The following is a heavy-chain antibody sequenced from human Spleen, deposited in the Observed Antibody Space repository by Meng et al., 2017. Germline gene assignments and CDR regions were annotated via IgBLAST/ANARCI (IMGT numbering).Heavy chain of an antibody. D-gene: IGHD7-27*01. V-gene: IGHV4-34*01. CDR2: ITHSGST. CDR1: GGSFSTYY. J-gene: IGHJ5*02. CDR3: ARPGGELGIHNWFDP. Sequence: QLQQWGAGPLKPSETLYLTCAVYGGSFSTYYWSWIHQPPGKGLAWIREITHSGSTNYNPSLKSRVTISVDTSKNQFSLKLSSVTAADTAVYYCARPGGELGIHNWFDPWGQGTLVTVSS.